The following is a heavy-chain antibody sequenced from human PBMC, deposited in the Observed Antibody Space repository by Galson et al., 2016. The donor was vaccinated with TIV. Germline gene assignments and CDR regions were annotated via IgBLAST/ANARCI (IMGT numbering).Heavy chain of an antibody. D-gene: IGHD4-17*01. V-gene: IGHV3-30*18. J-gene: IGHJ4*02. CDR3: AKDPRIYGDYLLAYFDY. Sequence: AASGFTFSSHGIHWVRQAPGKGLEWVAVISYDEKYKHYADSVKGRFTISRGNSKNMVYLQMNSLRPEDTAVYFCAKDPRIYGDYLLAYFDYWGQGILVTVSS. CDR2: ISYDEKYK. CDR1: GFTFSSHG.